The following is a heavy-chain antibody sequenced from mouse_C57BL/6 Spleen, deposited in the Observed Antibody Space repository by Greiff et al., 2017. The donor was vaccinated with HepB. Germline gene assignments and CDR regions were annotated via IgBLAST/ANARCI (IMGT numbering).Heavy chain of an antibody. CDR1: GYTFTSYW. D-gene: IGHD1-1*01. CDR2: IDPSDSYT. V-gene: IGHV1-69*01. J-gene: IGHJ4*01. Sequence: QVQLQQSGAELVMPGASVKLSCKASGYTFTSYWMHWVKQRPGQGLEWIGEIDPSDSYTNYNQKFKGKSTLTVDKSSSTAYMQLSSLTSEDSAVYYCARGRITTVVADYAMDYWGQGTSVTVSS. CDR3: ARGRITTVVADYAMDY.